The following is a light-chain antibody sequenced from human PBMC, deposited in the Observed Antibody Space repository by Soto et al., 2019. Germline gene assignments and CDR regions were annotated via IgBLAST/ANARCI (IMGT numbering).Light chain of an antibody. CDR1: QSITNR. CDR3: QHYGGMWT. V-gene: IGKV1-5*01. Sequence: DIQITQSPSTLSASVGDRVAITCRASQSITNRLAWYQLKPGKAPKVLIYDALNLESGVPSRFSGSGYGTEFTLTIRSLQPDDFATYCCQHYGGMWTFGQGTRLEIK. J-gene: IGKJ5*01. CDR2: DAL.